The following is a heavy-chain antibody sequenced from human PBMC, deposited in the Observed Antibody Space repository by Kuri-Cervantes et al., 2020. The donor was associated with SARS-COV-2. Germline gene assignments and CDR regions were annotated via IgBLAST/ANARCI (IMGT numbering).Heavy chain of an antibody. CDR1: GYIFTNYG. Sequence: ASVKVSCKASGYIFTNYGITWVRQAPGQGLEWLGWISGYSGNANYAQKFQDRVTVTADTSTSTAYLELRSLKSDDTAVHYCARDRRAWNSFDSWGQGTLVTVSS. J-gene: IGHJ4*02. CDR3: ARDRRAWNSFDS. CDR2: ISGYSGNA. D-gene: IGHD1-1*01. V-gene: IGHV1-18*01.